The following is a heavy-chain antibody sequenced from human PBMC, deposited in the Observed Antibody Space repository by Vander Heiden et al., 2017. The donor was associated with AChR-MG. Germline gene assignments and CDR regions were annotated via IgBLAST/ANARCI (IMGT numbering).Heavy chain of an antibody. CDR1: GDRLPTNPDA. Sequence: QVQLQQSGPGLVKPSQTLPPTCPISGDRLPTNPDAWNWIRQFPARGLEGLGRTDYRSKWYNDYAVSVKSRVTINPDTSKNQFSLQLNSVTPEDTAVYYCARDRGGGWKNYFDYWGQGTLVTVSS. CDR3: ARDRGGGWKNYFDY. V-gene: IGHV6-1*01. CDR2: TDYRSKWYN. D-gene: IGHD2-15*01. J-gene: IGHJ4*02.